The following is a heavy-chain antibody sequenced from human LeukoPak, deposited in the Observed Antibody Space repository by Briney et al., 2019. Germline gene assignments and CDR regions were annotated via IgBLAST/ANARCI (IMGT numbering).Heavy chain of an antibody. J-gene: IGHJ4*02. Sequence: ASVKVSCKXSGYTFTGHYLHWVRQAPGQGLEWMGRINPNTGVTEYVQKFQGRVTMTRDTSISTAYVELTRLRSDDTAIYYCARDPGYSYAVDYWGQRALVTVSS. CDR2: INPNTGVT. CDR1: GYTFTGHY. V-gene: IGHV1-2*06. CDR3: ARDPGYSYAVDY. D-gene: IGHD5-18*01.